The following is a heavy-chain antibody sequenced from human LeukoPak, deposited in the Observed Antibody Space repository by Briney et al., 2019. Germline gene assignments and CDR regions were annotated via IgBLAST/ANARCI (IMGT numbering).Heavy chain of an antibody. D-gene: IGHD3-22*01. CDR3: TRDGPRSSGYPDT. Sequence: SETLSLTCTVSGGSISSGGHFWSWIRQHPGKGLEWIGYIYYSGSTYYNPFLKSRVTISVDTSKNQFSLRLNSVTAADTAVYYCTRDGPRSSGYPDTWGQGTLVTVSS. CDR2: IYYSGST. J-gene: IGHJ5*02. V-gene: IGHV4-31*03. CDR1: GGSISSGGHF.